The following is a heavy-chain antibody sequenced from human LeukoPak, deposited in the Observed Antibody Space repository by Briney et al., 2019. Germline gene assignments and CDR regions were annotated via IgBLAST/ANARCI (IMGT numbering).Heavy chain of an antibody. Sequence: ASVKVSCKASGYTFTGYYMHWVRQAPAQGLEWMGWVNPNSGGTNYAQKFQGRVTMTRDTSISTAYMELSRLRSDDTAVYYCARTRITIFGVVTPRSPYYMDVWGKGTTVTVSS. V-gene: IGHV1-2*02. CDR2: VNPNSGGT. CDR3: ARTRITIFGVVTPRSPYYMDV. J-gene: IGHJ6*03. D-gene: IGHD3-3*01. CDR1: GYTFTGYY.